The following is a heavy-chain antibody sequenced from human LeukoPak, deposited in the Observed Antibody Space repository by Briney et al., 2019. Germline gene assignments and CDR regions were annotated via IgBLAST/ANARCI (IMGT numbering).Heavy chain of an antibody. CDR2: MNPKSGNT. D-gene: IGHD6-19*01. J-gene: IGHJ5*02. Sequence: ASVKVSCKASGYTFTSYDISWVRQVTGQGLEWMGWMNPKSGNTGYAQKFQGRVTMTRNTSISTAYVELNSLTSEDTAVYYCALRQGYSSGLFVLWGQGTLVTVSS. V-gene: IGHV1-8*01. CDR1: GYTFTSYD. CDR3: ALRQGYSSGLFVL.